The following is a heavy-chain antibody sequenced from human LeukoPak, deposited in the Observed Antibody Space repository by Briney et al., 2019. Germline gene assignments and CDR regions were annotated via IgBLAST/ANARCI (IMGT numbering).Heavy chain of an antibody. V-gene: IGHV4-4*02. D-gene: IGHD3-10*01. CDR1: GGSISSSNW. Sequence: PSETLSLTCAVSGGSISSSNWWSWVRQPPGKGLEWIGEIYHSGSTNYNPSLKSRVTISVDRSKNQFSLKLSSVTAADTAVYYCARDRGFGELLPYNWFDPWGQGTLVTVSS. CDR2: IYHSGST. J-gene: IGHJ5*02. CDR3: ARDRGFGELLPYNWFDP.